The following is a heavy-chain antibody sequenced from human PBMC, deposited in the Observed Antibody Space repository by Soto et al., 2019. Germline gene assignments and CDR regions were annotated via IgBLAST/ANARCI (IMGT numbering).Heavy chain of an antibody. V-gene: IGHV1-69*01. CDR2: IIPLFGTP. Sequence: QVQLVQSGAEVKKPGSSVKVSCKASGGIFSTYAISWLRQAPGQGLEWMGGIIPLFGTPNYAQRFQGRVTMTADESTRTAYMELSRLRSEDTAVYYCARDRDDYGSGNYYNRIDFWGQGTLVTVSS. D-gene: IGHD3-10*01. J-gene: IGHJ4*02. CDR1: GGIFSTYA. CDR3: ARDRDDYGSGNYYNRIDF.